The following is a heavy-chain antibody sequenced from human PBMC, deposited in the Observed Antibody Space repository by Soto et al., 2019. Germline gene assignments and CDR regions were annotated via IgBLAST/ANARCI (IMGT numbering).Heavy chain of an antibody. CDR2: INHSGST. V-gene: IGHV4-34*01. CDR1: GGSFSGYY. CDR3: ARRVATLKPYYYYYYMDV. D-gene: IGHD5-12*01. J-gene: IGHJ6*03. Sequence: SETLSLTCAVYGGSFSGYYWTWIRQPPGKGLEWIGEINHSGSTNYNPSLKSRVTISVDTSKNQFSLKLSSVTAADTAVYYCARRVATLKPYYYYYYMDVWGKGTTVTVSS.